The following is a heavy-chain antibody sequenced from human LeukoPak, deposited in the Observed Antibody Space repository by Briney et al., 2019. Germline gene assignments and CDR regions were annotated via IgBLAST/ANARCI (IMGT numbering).Heavy chain of an antibody. CDR1: GYTFTGYY. J-gene: IGHJ6*02. Sequence: GASVKVSCKASGYTFTGYYMHWVRQAPGQGLEWMGWINPNSGGTNYAQKFQGWVTMTRDTSISTAYMELSRLRSDDTAVYYCAREQGLDYYYYGMDAWGQGTTVTVSS. V-gene: IGHV1-2*04. CDR2: INPNSGGT. CDR3: AREQGLDYYYYGMDA.